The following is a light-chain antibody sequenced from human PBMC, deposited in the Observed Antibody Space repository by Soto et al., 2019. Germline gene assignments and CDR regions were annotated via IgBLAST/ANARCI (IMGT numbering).Light chain of an antibody. J-gene: IGLJ1*01. CDR1: SSDVGRYNY. CDR2: EVS. CDR3: SLYATGSTAYV. V-gene: IGLV2-14*01. Sequence: QSVLTQPASVSGSPGQSITISCAGTSSDVGRYNYVSWYQQHPGRAPKLIIYEVSNRPSGVSNRFSGSKSGNTASLTISGLQAEDEADYYCSLYATGSTAYVFGVGTKVTVL.